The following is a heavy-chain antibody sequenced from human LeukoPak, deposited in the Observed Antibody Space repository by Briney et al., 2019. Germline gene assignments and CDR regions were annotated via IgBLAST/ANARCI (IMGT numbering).Heavy chain of an antibody. CDR1: GLTFSSYW. V-gene: IGHV3-7*01. CDR3: ARDRVAARQWGYYYYMDV. Sequence: PGGSLRLSCAASGLTFSSYWMSWVRQAPGKGLEWVANIKQDGSEKYYVDSVKGRFTISRDNAKNSLYLQMNSLRAEDTAVYYCARDRVAARQWGYYYYMDVWGKGTTVTVSS. CDR2: IKQDGSEK. D-gene: IGHD6-6*01. J-gene: IGHJ6*03.